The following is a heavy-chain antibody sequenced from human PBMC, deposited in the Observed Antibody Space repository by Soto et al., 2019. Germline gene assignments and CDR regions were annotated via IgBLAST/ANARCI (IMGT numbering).Heavy chain of an antibody. D-gene: IGHD6-13*01. Sequence: GGSLRLSCAASGSPFSIHSMSWVRQAPGKGLEWVSSLSSTSSYIYYADSVKGRFTISRDNAKNSLYLQMNSLRAEDTAVYYCARVLSSSNYYFDYWGQGTLVTVSS. CDR3: ARVLSSSNYYFDY. V-gene: IGHV3-21*01. CDR2: LSSTSSYI. CDR1: GSPFSIHS. J-gene: IGHJ4*02.